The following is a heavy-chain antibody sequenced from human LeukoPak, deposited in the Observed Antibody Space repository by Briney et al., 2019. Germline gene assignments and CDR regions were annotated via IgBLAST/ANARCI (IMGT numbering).Heavy chain of an antibody. CDR1: GASINTYY. Sequence: SETLSLTCTVSGASINTYYWSWIRQPPGKGLEWIGYIYYSGTTSYNPSLKTRVTISIDTSKNQFSLKLSSVTAADTAVYYCARVLRPMASQYYFDYWGQGTLVTVPS. D-gene: IGHD3-10*01. CDR3: ARVLRPMASQYYFDY. V-gene: IGHV4-59*01. CDR2: IYYSGTT. J-gene: IGHJ4*02.